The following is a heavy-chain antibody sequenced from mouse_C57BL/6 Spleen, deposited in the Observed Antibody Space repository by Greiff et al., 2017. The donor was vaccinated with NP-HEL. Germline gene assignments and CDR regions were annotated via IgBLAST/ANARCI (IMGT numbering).Heavy chain of an antibody. J-gene: IGHJ3*01. CDR2: INPSNGGT. Sequence: VQLQQPGTELVKPGASVKLSCKASGYTFTSYWMHWVKQRPGQGLEWIGNINPSNGGTNYNEKFKSKATLTVDKPSSTAYMQLSSLTSEDSAVYYCARSDGYDSWFAYWGQGTLVTVSA. CDR1: GYTFTSYW. V-gene: IGHV1-53*01. CDR3: ARSDGYDSWFAY. D-gene: IGHD2-2*01.